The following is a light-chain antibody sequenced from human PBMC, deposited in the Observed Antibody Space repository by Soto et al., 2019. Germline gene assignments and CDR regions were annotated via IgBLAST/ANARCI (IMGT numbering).Light chain of an antibody. CDR3: AAWDDSLNGAYV. CDR2: SNN. Sequence: QSVLTQPPSASGTPGQRVTISCSGSSSNIGSNTVNWYQQLPGMAPKLLLYSNNERPSGVPARFSASKTGTSASLAISGLQSEDEADYYCAAWDDSLNGAYVDGNGTKVTVL. CDR1: SSNIGSNT. V-gene: IGLV1-44*01. J-gene: IGLJ1*01.